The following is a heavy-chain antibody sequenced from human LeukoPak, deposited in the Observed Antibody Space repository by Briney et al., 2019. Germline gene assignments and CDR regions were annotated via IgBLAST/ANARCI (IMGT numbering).Heavy chain of an antibody. Sequence: PGGSLGLSCAASGFIFSQYSINWVRQAPGKGLEWVSHIRSTGDTFYADSVKGRFTISRDNPKNTLFLEMNTLRVEDTAVYRCARGPALGVRGAHLDYWGQGILVAVSS. D-gene: IGHD3-10*01. V-gene: IGHV3-48*04. CDR1: GFIFSQYS. CDR3: ARGPALGVRGAHLDY. CDR2: IRSTGDT. J-gene: IGHJ4*02.